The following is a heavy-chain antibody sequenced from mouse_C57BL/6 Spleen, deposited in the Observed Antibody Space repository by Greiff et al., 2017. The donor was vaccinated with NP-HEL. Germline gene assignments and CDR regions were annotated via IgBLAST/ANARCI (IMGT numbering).Heavy chain of an antibody. Sequence: VKLMESGAELVKPGASVKLSCKASGYTFTEYTIHWVKQRSGQGLEWIGWFYPGSGSIKYNEKFKDKATLTADKSSSTVYMELSRLTSEDSAVYFCARHEEDYGSSFRYFDVWGTGTTVTVSS. CDR1: GYTFTEYT. D-gene: IGHD1-1*01. J-gene: IGHJ1*03. CDR2: FYPGSGSI. CDR3: ARHEEDYGSSFRYFDV. V-gene: IGHV1-62-2*01.